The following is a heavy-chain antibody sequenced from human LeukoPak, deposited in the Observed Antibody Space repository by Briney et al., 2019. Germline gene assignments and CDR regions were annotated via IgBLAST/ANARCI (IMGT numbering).Heavy chain of an antibody. Sequence: GGSLRLSCAASGFTFSSYSMNWVRQAPGKGLEWVSSISSSSSYIYYADSVKGRFTISRDNAKNSLYLQMNSLRAEDTAVYYCARDRAAAVRRDVFDIWGQGTMVTVSS. J-gene: IGHJ3*02. D-gene: IGHD6-13*01. CDR2: ISSSSSYI. CDR3: ARDRAAAVRRDVFDI. V-gene: IGHV3-21*01. CDR1: GFTFSSYS.